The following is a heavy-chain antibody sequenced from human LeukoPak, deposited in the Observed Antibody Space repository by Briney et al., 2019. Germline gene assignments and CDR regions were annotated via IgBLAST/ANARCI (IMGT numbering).Heavy chain of an antibody. D-gene: IGHD3-3*01. J-gene: IGHJ4*02. CDR3: ATDVWSGILSREIYFDY. V-gene: IGHV1-18*01. CDR2: ISAYNGNT. CDR1: GYTFTSYG. Sequence: ASVKVSCKASGYTFTSYGISWVRQAPGQGLEWMGWISAYNGNTNYAQKLQGRVTMTEDTSTDTAYMELSSLRSEDTAVYYCATDVWSGILSREIYFDYWGQGTLVTVSS.